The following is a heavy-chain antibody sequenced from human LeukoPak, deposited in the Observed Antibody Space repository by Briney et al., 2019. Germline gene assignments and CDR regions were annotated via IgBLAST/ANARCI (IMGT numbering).Heavy chain of an antibody. CDR2: IYSGGTT. Sequence: PGGSLRLSCAASGFTVSNNYMTWVRQAPGKGLEWVSVIYSGGTTYYADSVKGRFTISRDNAKSSLYLQMNSLRGEDTAVYYCVRPWEGAFETWGQGTMVTVTS. V-gene: IGHV3-66*01. CDR3: VRPWEGAFET. CDR1: GFTVSNNY. D-gene: IGHD1-26*01. J-gene: IGHJ3*02.